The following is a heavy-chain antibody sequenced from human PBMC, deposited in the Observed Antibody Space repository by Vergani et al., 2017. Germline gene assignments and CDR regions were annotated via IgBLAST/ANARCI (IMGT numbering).Heavy chain of an antibody. CDR2: IPFDGSNP. J-gene: IGHJ4*02. CDR3: AKHFRGWGIDY. V-gene: IGHV3-30*02. CDR1: GFTLSNYD. Sequence: QVQLVESGGGVVQRGGSLRLPCATSGFTLSNYDMQWIRQGPGKGLEFVAFIPFDGSNPYYADSVKGRFTLSRDISKNTLYLQMNSLRTDDTATYYCAKHFRGWGIDYWGQGTQVIVSS. D-gene: IGHD3-16*01.